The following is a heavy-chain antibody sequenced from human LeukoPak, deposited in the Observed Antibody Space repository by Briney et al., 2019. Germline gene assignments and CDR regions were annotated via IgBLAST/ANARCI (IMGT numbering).Heavy chain of an antibody. V-gene: IGHV3-30*02. CDR1: GFTFSSYG. D-gene: IGHD3-9*01. J-gene: IGHJ4*02. CDR2: IRYDGSNK. Sequence: GGSLRLSCAASGFTFSSYGMHWVRQAPGKGLEWVAFIRYDGSNKYYADSVKGRFTISRDNSKNTLYLQMNSLRAEDTAVYYCAVHHDILTGPVDYWGQGTLVTVSS. CDR3: AVHHDILTGPVDY.